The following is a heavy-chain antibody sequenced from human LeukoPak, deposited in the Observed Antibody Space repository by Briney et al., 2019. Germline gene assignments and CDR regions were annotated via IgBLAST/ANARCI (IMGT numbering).Heavy chain of an antibody. V-gene: IGHV1-46*01. J-gene: IGHJ4*02. Sequence: ASVKVSCKTSGYTFTTYYIHWVRQAPGQGLEWMGIINPSGGSTSYTQKFQGRVTMTRDTSTSTVYMELSSLTSEDTAVYYCARSPGRAVAGNFDHWGQGTLVTVSS. CDR1: GYTFTTYY. CDR3: ARSPGRAVAGNFDH. D-gene: IGHD6-19*01. CDR2: INPSGGST.